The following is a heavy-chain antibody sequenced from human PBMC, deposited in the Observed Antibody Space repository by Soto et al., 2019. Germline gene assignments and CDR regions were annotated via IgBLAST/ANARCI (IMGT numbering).Heavy chain of an antibody. CDR1: GFTFSSFP. CDR2: ISYDGSNK. CDR3: ARGQWLGPFDY. V-gene: IGHV3-30-3*01. Sequence: QVQLVESGGGVVQPGRSLRLSCAASGFTFSSFPMHWVRQAPGMGLEWVAVISYDGSNKYYADSVKGRFTISRDNSKNTLYLQINSLRAEDTAVYYCARGQWLGPFDYWGQGTLVTVSS. D-gene: IGHD6-19*01. J-gene: IGHJ4*02.